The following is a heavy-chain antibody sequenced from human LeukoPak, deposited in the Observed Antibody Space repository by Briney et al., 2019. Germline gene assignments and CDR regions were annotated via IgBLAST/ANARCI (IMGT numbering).Heavy chain of an antibody. Sequence: SETLSLTCTVSGGSISSSSYYWGWIRQPPGKGLEWIGSIYYSGSTYYNPSLKSRVTISVDTSKNQFSLKLGSVTAADTAVYYCAIVVVPAAIGQFDYWGQGTLVTVSS. D-gene: IGHD2-2*02. V-gene: IGHV4-39*01. CDR1: GGSISSSSYY. CDR3: AIVVVPAAIGQFDY. J-gene: IGHJ4*02. CDR2: IYYSGST.